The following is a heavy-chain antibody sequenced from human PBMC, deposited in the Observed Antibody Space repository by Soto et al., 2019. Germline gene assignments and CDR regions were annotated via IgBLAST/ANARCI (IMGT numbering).Heavy chain of an antibody. CDR2: ISSNGGST. D-gene: IGHD5-18*01. J-gene: IGHJ4*02. V-gene: IGHV3-64D*06. CDR1: GFTFSSYA. CDR3: VKGVTAGHNFDY. Sequence: GVSLRLSCSASGFTFSSYAMHWVRQAPGKGLEYVSAISSNGGSTYYADAVKGRFTISRDNSKNTLYLQMSSLRAEATAVYYCVKGVTAGHNFDYWGQGTLVTVYS.